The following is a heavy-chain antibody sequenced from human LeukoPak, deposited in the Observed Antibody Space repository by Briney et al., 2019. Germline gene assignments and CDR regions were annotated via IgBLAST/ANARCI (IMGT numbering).Heavy chain of an antibody. CDR2: INPSGGST. V-gene: IGHV1-46*01. J-gene: IGHJ4*02. Sequence: ASVKVTCKASGYTFTSYFMHWVREAPEHGLEWMGIINPSGGSTSYAQKFQGRVTMTRDTSASTVYMELSSLRSEDTAVYYCARTAGRTFDYWGQGTLVTVSS. D-gene: IGHD6-6*01. CDR1: GYTFTSYF. CDR3: ARTAGRTFDY.